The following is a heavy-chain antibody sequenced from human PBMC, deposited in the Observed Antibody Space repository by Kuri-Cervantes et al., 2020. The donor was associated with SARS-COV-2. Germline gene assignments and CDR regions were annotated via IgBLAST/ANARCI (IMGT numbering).Heavy chain of an antibody. CDR1: GGSISSYY. CDR2: ISYSGST. J-gene: IGHJ4*02. D-gene: IGHD1-26*01. V-gene: IGHV4-59*01. Sequence: SETLSLTCTVSGGSISSYYWSWIRQPPGEGLEWIGSISYSGSTNYNPPLESRVTISVDTSKNQFSLKLTSVTAADTAVYYCARGTRRQWELLLYWGQGTLVTVSS. CDR3: ARGTRRQWELLLY.